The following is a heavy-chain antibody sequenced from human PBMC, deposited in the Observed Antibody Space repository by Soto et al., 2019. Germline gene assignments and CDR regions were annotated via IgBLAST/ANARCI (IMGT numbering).Heavy chain of an antibody. CDR2: ISGSGGST. V-gene: IGHV3-23*01. D-gene: IGHD3-10*01. CDR3: ANGMYYYGSGSRYGMDV. Sequence: EVQLLESGGGLVQPGGSLRLSCAASGFTFSSYAMSWVRQAPGKGLEWVSAISGSGGSTYYADSVKGRFTISRDNSKNTLYLQMNSLRAEDTAVYYCANGMYYYGSGSRYGMDVWGQGTTVTVSS. J-gene: IGHJ6*02. CDR1: GFTFSSYA.